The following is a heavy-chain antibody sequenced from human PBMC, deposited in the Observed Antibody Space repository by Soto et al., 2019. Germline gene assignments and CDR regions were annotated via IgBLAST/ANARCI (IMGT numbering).Heavy chain of an antibody. CDR3: ARAGTPTSLYYMDV. D-gene: IGHD1-1*01. CDR2: INWNGGST. CDR1: GFTFDDYG. J-gene: IGHJ6*03. V-gene: IGHV3-20*01. Sequence: GGSLRLSCAASGFTFDDYGMSWVRQAPGKGLEWVSGINWNGGSTGYADSVKGRFTISRDNAKNSLYLQMNSLRAEDTALNHCARAGTPTSLYYMDVWGKGTTVTVSS.